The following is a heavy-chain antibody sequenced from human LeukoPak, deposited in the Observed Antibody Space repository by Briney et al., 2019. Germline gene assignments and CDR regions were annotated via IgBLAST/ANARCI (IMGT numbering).Heavy chain of an antibody. D-gene: IGHD5-18*01. V-gene: IGHV1-69*01. CDR2: IIPIFGTA. CDR3: ARDRVQLWLSGNFDY. J-gene: IGHJ4*02. CDR1: GGTFSSYA. Sequence: SVKVSCKASGGTFSSYAISWVRQAPGQGLEWMGEIIPIFGTANYAQKFQGRVTVTADESTSTAYMELSSLRSEDTAVYYCARDRVQLWLSGNFDYCGERTLGTASP.